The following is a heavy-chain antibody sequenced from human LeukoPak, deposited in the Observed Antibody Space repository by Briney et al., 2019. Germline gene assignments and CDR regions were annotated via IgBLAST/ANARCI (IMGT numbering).Heavy chain of an antibody. J-gene: IGHJ4*02. D-gene: IGHD6-13*01. CDR3: ARERTVAGTARYLDS. CDR2: IYTSGST. Sequence: NASETLSLTCTVAGGSISSYYWASVRQPAGKGLEWIGRIYTSGSTNYSPSLKSRVTMSVDTSKNEFSLKLNSVSAADTAVYYCARERTVAGTARYLDSWGQGTLVTVSS. CDR1: GGSISSYY. V-gene: IGHV4-4*07.